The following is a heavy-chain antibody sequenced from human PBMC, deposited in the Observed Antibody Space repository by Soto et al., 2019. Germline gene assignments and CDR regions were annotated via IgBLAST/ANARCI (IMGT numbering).Heavy chain of an antibody. J-gene: IGHJ4*02. D-gene: IGHD4-17*01. V-gene: IGHV3-15*01. CDR1: GVTFTNAW. Sequence: GGSPELCCAASGVTFTNAWMSWVRQAPGKGLECVGQIKSKTDGGTTDFAAPVKGRFTISRDDSKNTLYLQMNSLKTEDTAVYYCTTQTTVIFDYWGQGTLVTVYS. CDR2: IKSKTDGGTT. CDR3: TTQTTVIFDY.